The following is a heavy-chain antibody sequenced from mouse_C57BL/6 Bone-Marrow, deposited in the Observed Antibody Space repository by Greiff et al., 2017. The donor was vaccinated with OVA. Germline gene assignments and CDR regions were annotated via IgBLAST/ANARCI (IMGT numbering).Heavy chain of an antibody. D-gene: IGHD2-1*01. CDR3: ARGGIYYGNYVAY. V-gene: IGHV1-64*01. CDR1: GYTFTSYW. J-gene: IGHJ3*01. Sequence: VQLQQPGAELVKPGASVKLSCKASGYTFTSYWMHWVKQRPGQGLEWIGMIHPNSGSTNYNEKFKSKATLTVDKSSSTAYMQLSSLTSEDSAVYYCARGGIYYGNYVAYWGQGTLVTVSA. CDR2: IHPNSGST.